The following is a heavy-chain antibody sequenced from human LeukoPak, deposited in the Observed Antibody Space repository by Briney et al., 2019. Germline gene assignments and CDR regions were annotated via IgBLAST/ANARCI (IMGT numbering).Heavy chain of an antibody. CDR3: AKHGYCSGISCFFDF. D-gene: IGHD2-2*03. V-gene: IGHV3-23*01. Sequence: GGSLRLSCAASRFTFSSYAMSWVRQAPGKGLEWVSAISGSGPYTFYTDSVKGRFTISRDSSKNTLYLQMNSLRAEDTALYYCAKHGYCSGISCFFDFWGQGTQVTVSS. J-gene: IGHJ4*02. CDR2: ISGSGPYT. CDR1: RFTFSSYA.